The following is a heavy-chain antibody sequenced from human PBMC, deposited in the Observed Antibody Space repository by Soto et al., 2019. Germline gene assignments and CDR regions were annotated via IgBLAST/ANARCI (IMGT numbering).Heavy chain of an antibody. D-gene: IGHD5-18*01. CDR3: ARADNTAMVSLDY. CDR2: IYYSGST. Sequence: QVQLQESGPGLVKPSQTLSLTCTVSGGSISSGDYYWSWIRQPPGKGLEWIGYIYYSGSTYYNPTLKSRVTISVDTSKNQFSLKLSSVTAADTAVYYCARADNTAMVSLDYWGQGTLVTVSS. V-gene: IGHV4-30-4*01. J-gene: IGHJ4*02. CDR1: GGSISSGDYY.